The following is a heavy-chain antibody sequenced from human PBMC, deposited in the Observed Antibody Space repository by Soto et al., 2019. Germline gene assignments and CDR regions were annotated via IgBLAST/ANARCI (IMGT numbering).Heavy chain of an antibody. CDR3: ARGVRPAGAVAGGRLPDDQPTNNWFDP. J-gene: IGHJ5*02. CDR1: GGSFSGYY. D-gene: IGHD6-19*01. V-gene: IGHV4-34*01. Sequence: SETLSLTCAVYGGSFSGYYWSWIRQPPGKGLEWIGEINHSGSTNYNPSLKSRVTTSVGTSKNQFSLKLSSVTAADTAVYYCARGVRPAGAVAGGRLPDDQPTNNWFDPWGQGTLVTVSS. CDR2: INHSGST.